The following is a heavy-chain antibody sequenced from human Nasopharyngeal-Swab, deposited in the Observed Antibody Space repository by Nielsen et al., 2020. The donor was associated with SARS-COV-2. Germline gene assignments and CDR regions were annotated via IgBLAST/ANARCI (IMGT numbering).Heavy chain of an antibody. CDR3: ARAPMTTVYFDY. J-gene: IGHJ4*02. V-gene: IGHV3-11*06. CDR1: GFTFSDYY. CDR2: ISSSSSYI. D-gene: IGHD4-17*01. Sequence: GESLKISCAASGFTFSDYYMSWIRQAPGKGLEWVSSISSSSSYIYYADSVKGRFTISRDNAKNSLYLQMNSLRAEDTAVYYCARAPMTTVYFDYWGQGTLVTVSS.